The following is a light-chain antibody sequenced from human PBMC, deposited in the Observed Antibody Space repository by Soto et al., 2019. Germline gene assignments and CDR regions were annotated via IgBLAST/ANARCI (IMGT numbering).Light chain of an antibody. CDR1: QNVASSY. CDR3: QQYGSSPRT. V-gene: IGKV3-20*01. CDR2: GSS. Sequence: EIVLTQTPGTLSLSPVERGTLSSKPSQNVASSYLAWYQQKPGQAPRLLIYGSSIRGAGIPDRFSGSGSGTDFTLTISRLDPEDFAVYFCQQYGSSPRTFGQGTKVDIK. J-gene: IGKJ1*01.